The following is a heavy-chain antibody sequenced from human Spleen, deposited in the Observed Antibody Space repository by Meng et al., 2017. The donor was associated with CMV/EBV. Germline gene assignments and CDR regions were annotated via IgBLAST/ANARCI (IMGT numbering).Heavy chain of an antibody. CDR1: GGSLRSYY. CDR2: IYYTGST. CDR3: AREGGEANWFDP. Sequence: SETLSLTCTVSGGSLRSYYWSWIRQPPGKGLEWIGYIYYTGSTDYNPSLKSCVTILKDTSKNQFSLKLTSVTAADTAVYYCAREGGEANWFDPWGPGTLVTVSS. V-gene: IGHV4-59*01. J-gene: IGHJ5*02. D-gene: IGHD1-26*01.